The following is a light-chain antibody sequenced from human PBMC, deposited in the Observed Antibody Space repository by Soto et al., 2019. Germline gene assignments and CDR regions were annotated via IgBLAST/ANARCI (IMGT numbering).Light chain of an antibody. CDR1: QDISNY. Sequence: DIQMTQSPSSLSASVGDRVTITCQASQDISNYLNWYQQKPGKAPKLLIYDASNLETGVPSRFSGSGSGTDFTFTISSLQPEDIATYYCQQYDNLPATFGGGNKLEIK. CDR2: DAS. CDR3: QQYDNLPAT. J-gene: IGKJ4*01. V-gene: IGKV1-33*01.